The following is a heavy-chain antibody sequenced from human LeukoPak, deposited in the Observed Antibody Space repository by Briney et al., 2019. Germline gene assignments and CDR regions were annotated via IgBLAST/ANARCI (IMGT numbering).Heavy chain of an antibody. CDR1: GFTFSRYG. D-gene: IGHD6-6*01. CDR3: AKIRAARPGY. V-gene: IGHV3-23*01. J-gene: IGHJ4*02. Sequence: GGSLRLSCAVSGFTFSRYGMNWVRQAPGKGLEWVSGISDSGATIYYADSVKGRFTISRDNSKNMLYLQMHSLRPEDTAIYYCAKIRAARPGYWGQGALVTVSS. CDR2: ISDSGATI.